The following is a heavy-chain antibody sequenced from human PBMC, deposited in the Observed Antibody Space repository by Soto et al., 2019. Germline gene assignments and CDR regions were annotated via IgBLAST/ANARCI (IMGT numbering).Heavy chain of an antibody. CDR1: GGSFSSYY. CDR2: INRGGSTNCNPEISHTANT. CDR3: ARGHPRSFLPTVVVAAYWFDP. D-gene: IGHD2-15*01. Sequence: QVQLQQWGAGLLKPSETLSLTCAVYGGSFSSYYWSWIRQPPGKGLEWIGEINRGGSTNCNPEISHTANTNCNPSLKSRVTISVDTSKNQFSLRLSSVTAADTAVYYCARGHPRSFLPTVVVAAYWFDPWGQGTLVAVSS. V-gene: IGHV4-34*01. J-gene: IGHJ5*02.